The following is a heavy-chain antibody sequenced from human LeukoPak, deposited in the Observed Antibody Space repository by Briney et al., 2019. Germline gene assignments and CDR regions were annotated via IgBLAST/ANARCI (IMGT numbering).Heavy chain of an antibody. V-gene: IGHV1-58*01. D-gene: IGHD2-2*01. J-gene: IGHJ6*02. CDR1: GFTFTSSA. CDR3: AGGYCSSTSCYNYGMDV. CDR2: IVVGSGNT. Sequence: SVKVSCKASGFTFTSSAVQWVRQARGQRREWIGWIVVGSGNTNYAQKFQERVTITRDMSTSTAYMELSSLRSEDTAVYYCAGGYCSSTSCYNYGMDVWGQGTTVTISS.